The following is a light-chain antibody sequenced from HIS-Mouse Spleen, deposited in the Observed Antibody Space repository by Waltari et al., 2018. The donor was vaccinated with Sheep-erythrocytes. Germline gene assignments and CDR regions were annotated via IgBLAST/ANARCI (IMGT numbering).Light chain of an antibody. V-gene: IGLV1-36*01. CDR3: AAWDDSLNGVV. J-gene: IGLJ2*01. CDR1: SSNIGINA. Sequence: QSVLTQPPSVSEPPRQRFTIPCSGSSSNIGINAVNWYQQLPGKAPKLLIYYDDLLPSGVSDRFSGSKSGTSASLAISGLQSEDEADYYCAAWDDSLNGVVFGGGTKLTVL. CDR2: YDD.